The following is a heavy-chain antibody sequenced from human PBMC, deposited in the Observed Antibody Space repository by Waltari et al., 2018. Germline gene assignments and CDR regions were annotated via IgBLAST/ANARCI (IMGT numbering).Heavy chain of an antibody. J-gene: IGHJ4*02. Sequence: EVQLLEYGGGLVQPGGYMRLSGAASGLHFSSYAMSWVRQAPGKGLEWVSAISGSGGSTYSAASVKGRFTISRDNSKNTLYLQMNSLRAEDTAVYYCAKGPGSSRPFDYWGQGTLVTVSS. CDR1: GLHFSSYA. D-gene: IGHD1-26*01. CDR2: ISGSGGST. V-gene: IGHV3-23*01. CDR3: AKGPGSSRPFDY.